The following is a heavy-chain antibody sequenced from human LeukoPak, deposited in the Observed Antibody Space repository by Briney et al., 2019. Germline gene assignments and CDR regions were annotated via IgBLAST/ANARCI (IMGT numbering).Heavy chain of an antibody. J-gene: IGHJ2*01. D-gene: IGHD2-21*02. CDR1: GFPFSVYA. Sequence: PGGSLRLSCAASGFPFSVYAMSWVRQAPGRGLDWVSRISGSGGSTYYADSVKGRFTISRDNSKNTLYLQMYSLRAEDTALYYCAKDFEAYCGGDCYTHFDLWGRGTLVTVSS. CDR3: AKDFEAYCGGDCYTHFDL. CDR2: ISGSGGST. V-gene: IGHV3-23*01.